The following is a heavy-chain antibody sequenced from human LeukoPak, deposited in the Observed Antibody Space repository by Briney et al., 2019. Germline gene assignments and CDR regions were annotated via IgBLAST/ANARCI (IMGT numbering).Heavy chain of an antibody. CDR3: ASLTYPPRILPYYYYGMDV. D-gene: IGHD2-15*01. CDR1: GGSISSSSYY. V-gene: IGHV4-39*01. CDR2: IYYSGST. Sequence: SETLSLTCTVSGGSISSSSYYWGWIRQPPGKGLEWIGSIYYSGSTYYNPSLKSRVTISVDTSKNQFSLKLSSVTAADTAVYYCASLTYPPRILPYYYYGMDVWGQGTTVTVSS. J-gene: IGHJ6*02.